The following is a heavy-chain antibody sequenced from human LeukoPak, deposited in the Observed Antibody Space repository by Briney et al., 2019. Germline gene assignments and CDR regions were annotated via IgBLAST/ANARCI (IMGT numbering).Heavy chain of an antibody. Sequence: PSETLSLTCIVSGGSISTNTYYWGWIRLPPGKGLEWIGEIHHRGTTYYNPSLRSRVTISVDTSENQFSLRLTSVAAADTAVYYCARVTYNGYQHFDYWGQGNLVTVS. V-gene: IGHV4-39*07. CDR1: GGSISTNTYY. J-gene: IGHJ4*02. D-gene: IGHD3-10*01. CDR3: ARVTYNGYQHFDY. CDR2: IHHRGTT.